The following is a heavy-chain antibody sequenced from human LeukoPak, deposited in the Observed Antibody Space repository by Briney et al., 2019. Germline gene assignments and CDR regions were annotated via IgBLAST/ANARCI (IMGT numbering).Heavy chain of an antibody. D-gene: IGHD6-19*01. J-gene: IGHJ4*02. CDR1: GGSISSSNW. Sequence: SETLSLTCAVSGGSISSSNWWSWVRQPPGKGLEWIGEIYHSGGTNYNPSLKSRVTISVDKSKNQFSLKLSSVTAADTAVYYCAGSIAVPRFDCWGQGTLVTVSS. CDR2: IYHSGGT. CDR3: AGSIAVPRFDC. V-gene: IGHV4-4*02.